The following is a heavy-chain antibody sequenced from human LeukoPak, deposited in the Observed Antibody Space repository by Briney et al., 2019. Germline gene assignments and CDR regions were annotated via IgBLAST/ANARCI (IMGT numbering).Heavy chain of an antibody. CDR2: ISSSSSYI. V-gene: IGHV3-21*01. CDR1: GFTFSSYS. D-gene: IGHD3-22*01. Sequence: PGGSLRLSRAASGFTFSSYSMNWVRQAPGKGLEWVSSISSSSSYIYYADSVKGRFTISRDNAKNSLYLQMNSLRAEDTAVYYCARDSYYDSSGYPSRRYYYYMDVWGKGTTVTVSS. J-gene: IGHJ6*03. CDR3: ARDSYYDSSGYPSRRYYYYMDV.